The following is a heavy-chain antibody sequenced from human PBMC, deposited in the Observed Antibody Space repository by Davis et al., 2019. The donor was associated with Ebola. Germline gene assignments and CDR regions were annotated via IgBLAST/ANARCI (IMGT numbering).Heavy chain of an antibody. D-gene: IGHD3-10*01. CDR1: GGTISSYY. CDR3: AAPGGGY. Sequence: GSLRLSCTVSGGTISSYYWSWIRQPPGKGLEWIGYIYYSGSTNYNPSLKSRVTISVDTSKNQFSLKLSSVTAADTAVYYCAAPGGGYWGQGTLVTVSS. J-gene: IGHJ4*02. V-gene: IGHV4-59*08. CDR2: IYYSGST.